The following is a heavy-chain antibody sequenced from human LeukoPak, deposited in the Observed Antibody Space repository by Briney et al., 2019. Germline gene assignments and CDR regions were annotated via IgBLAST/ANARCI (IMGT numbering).Heavy chain of an antibody. CDR3: ARGSVPDY. CDR1: GFTVSSNY. D-gene: IGHD3-10*02. J-gene: IGHJ4*02. CDR2: ISSSSSTI. V-gene: IGHV3-48*01. Sequence: GGSLRLSCAASGFTVSSNYMSWVRQAPGKGLEWVSYISSSSSTIYYADSVKGRFTISRDNAKNSLYLQMNSLRAEDTAVYYCARGSVPDYWGQGTLVTVSS.